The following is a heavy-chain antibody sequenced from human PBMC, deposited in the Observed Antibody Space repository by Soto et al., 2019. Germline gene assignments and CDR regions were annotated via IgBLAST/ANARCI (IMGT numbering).Heavy chain of an antibody. Sequence: ASVKVSCKASGYTFTSYAMHWVRQAPGQRLEWMGWIIAGYGKANYSQKFQGRVTITTDESTSTAYMELSSLRSEDTAVYYCARSKDIVVVPAPMVAPHWFDPWGQGTRVTVS. CDR1: GYTFTSYA. J-gene: IGHJ5*02. CDR3: ARSKDIVVVPAPMVAPHWFDP. D-gene: IGHD2-2*01. CDR2: IIAGYGKA. V-gene: IGHV1-3*01.